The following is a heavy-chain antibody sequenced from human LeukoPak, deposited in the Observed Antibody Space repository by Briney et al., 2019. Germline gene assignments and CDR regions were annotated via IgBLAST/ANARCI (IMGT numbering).Heavy chain of an antibody. CDR2: ISYDGSNK. CDR1: GFTFSSYG. CDR3: AKDPTPSYSSFDY. D-gene: IGHD5-18*01. V-gene: IGHV3-30*18. J-gene: IGHJ4*02. Sequence: GGSLRLSCAASGFTFSSYGMHWVRQAPGKGLEWVAVISYDGSNKYYADSVKGRFTISRDNSKNTLYLQMNSLRAEDTAVYYCAKDPTPSYSSFDYWGQGTLVTVSS.